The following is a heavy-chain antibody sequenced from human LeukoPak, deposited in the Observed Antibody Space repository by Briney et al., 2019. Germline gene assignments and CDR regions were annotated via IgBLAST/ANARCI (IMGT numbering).Heavy chain of an antibody. V-gene: IGHV4-59*01. CDR3: ARADSSSWYFNWFDP. D-gene: IGHD6-13*01. J-gene: IGHJ5*02. Sequence: PSETLSLTCTVSGGSISSYYWSWIRQPPGKGLEWIGYIYYSGSTNYNPSLKSRVTISVDTSKNQFSLKLSSVTAADTAVYYCARADSSSWYFNWFDPWGQGTLVTVSS. CDR2: IYYSGST. CDR1: GGSISSYY.